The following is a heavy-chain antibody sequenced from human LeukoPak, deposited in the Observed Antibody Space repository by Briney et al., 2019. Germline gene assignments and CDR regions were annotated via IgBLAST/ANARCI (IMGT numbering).Heavy chain of an antibody. CDR2: IYYSGST. V-gene: IGHV4-59*01. J-gene: IGHJ6*02. CDR3: ASLGTYYDFWSGSDIYGMDV. D-gene: IGHD3-3*01. Sequence: SETLSLTCTVFGGSISSYYWSWIRQPPGKGLEWIGYIYYSGSTNYNPSLKSRVTISVDTAKNQFSLKLSSVTAADTAVYYCASLGTYYDFWSGSDIYGMDVWGQGTTVTVSS. CDR1: GGSISSYY.